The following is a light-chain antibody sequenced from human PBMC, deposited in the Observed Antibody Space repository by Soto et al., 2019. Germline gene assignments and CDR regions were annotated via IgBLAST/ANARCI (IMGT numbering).Light chain of an antibody. Sequence: EIVMTQSPATLSVSPGERDTLSCRASQSVSSNLAWYQQKPGQAPRLLIYGASTRATGIPARFSGSGSGTEFTLTISSLQSEDFAVYYCQQYNNWPFPSWTFVQGTKVEIK. CDR3: QQYNNWPFPSWT. CDR1: QSVSSN. V-gene: IGKV3-15*01. CDR2: GAS. J-gene: IGKJ1*01.